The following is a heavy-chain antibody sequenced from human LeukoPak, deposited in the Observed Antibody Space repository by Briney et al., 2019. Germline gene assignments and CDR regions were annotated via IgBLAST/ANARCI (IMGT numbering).Heavy chain of an antibody. V-gene: IGHV6-1*01. CDR2: TYYRSKWYN. CDR3: ARVGGGSSSWYSLGAFDI. CDR1: GDSVPSNSAA. J-gene: IGHJ3*02. Sequence: SQTLSLTCAISGDSVPSNSAAWNWIRQSPSRGLEWLGRTYYRSKWYNDYAVSVKSRITINPDTSKNQFSLKLSSVTAADTAVYYCARVGGGSSSWYSLGAFDIWGQGTMVTVSS. D-gene: IGHD6-13*01.